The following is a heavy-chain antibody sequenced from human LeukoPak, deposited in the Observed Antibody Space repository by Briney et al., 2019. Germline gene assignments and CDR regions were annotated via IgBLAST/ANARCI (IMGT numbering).Heavy chain of an antibody. V-gene: IGHV4-34*01. Sequence: SETLSLTCAVYGGSFSGYYWSWIRQPPGKGLEWIGEINHSGSTNYNPSLKSRVTISVDTSKNQFSLKPSSVTAADTAVYYCARSGYARGDWFDPWGQGTLVTVSS. CDR3: ARSGYARGDWFDP. CDR1: GGSFSGYY. CDR2: INHSGST. J-gene: IGHJ5*02. D-gene: IGHD5-12*01.